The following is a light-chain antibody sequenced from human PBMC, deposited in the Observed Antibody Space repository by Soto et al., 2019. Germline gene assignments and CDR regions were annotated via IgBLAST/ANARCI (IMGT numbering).Light chain of an antibody. Sequence: DFVMTQSPESLTVSLGERATINCKSSLSILHNSVDKNYLAWYQQKTGQPPRLLIYWASTRESGVPDRFSGSGSGTDFTLTISSLQPEDVAIYYCQQYYSTPVTFGQGTKVQIK. CDR1: LSILHNSVDKNY. J-gene: IGKJ1*01. CDR2: WAS. V-gene: IGKV4-1*01. CDR3: QQYYSTPVT.